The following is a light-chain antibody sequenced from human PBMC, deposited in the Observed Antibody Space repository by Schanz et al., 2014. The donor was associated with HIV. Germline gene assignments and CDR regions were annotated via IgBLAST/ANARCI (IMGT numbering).Light chain of an antibody. V-gene: IGKV1-5*03. CDR1: QTISSW. Sequence: DIQMTQSPSTLSASVGDRVTITCRASQTISSWLAWFLQKPGKAPRLLIYKASTLQSGVPSRFSGSGSGTEFTLTISSLQPDDFATYYCQDYSTSFRSFGQGTKVEIK. CDR2: KAS. CDR3: QDYSTSFRS. J-gene: IGKJ1*01.